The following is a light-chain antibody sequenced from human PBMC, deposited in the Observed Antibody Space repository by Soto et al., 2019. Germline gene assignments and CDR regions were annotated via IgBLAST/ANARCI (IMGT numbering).Light chain of an antibody. V-gene: IGLV4-60*02. CDR2: LEVSGSY. CDR1: SGHSSYI. CDR3: ETWDNNILV. J-gene: IGLJ2*01. Sequence: QLVLTQSSSASASLGSSVKLTCTLSSGHSSYIIAWHQQQPGKAPRYLMKLEVSGSYNKGSVVPDRFSGSSSGADRYLTISNLQFEDEADYYFETWDNNILVFGGGTKLTVL.